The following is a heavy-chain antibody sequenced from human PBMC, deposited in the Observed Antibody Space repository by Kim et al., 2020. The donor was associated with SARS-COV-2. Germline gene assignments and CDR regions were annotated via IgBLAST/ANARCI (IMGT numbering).Heavy chain of an antibody. D-gene: IGHD6-13*01. Sequence: GGSLRLSCAASGFTFSDYYMSWIRQAPGKGLEWVSYISSSIDYTNYADSLKGRFTISRDNAKNSLYLQMNSLRADDTAVYYCARVSLGSSSWYYFDYWGQGTLVTGSS. CDR2: ISSSIDYT. V-gene: IGHV3-11*05. CDR3: ARVSLGSSSWYYFDY. J-gene: IGHJ4*02. CDR1: GFTFSDYY.